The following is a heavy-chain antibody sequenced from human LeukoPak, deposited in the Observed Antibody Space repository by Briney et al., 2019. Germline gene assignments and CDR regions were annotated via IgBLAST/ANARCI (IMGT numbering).Heavy chain of an antibody. CDR3: TRGSTLADDY. CDR2: SRYSESS. CDR1: GAYISDHY. V-gene: IGHV4-59*11. J-gene: IGHJ4*02. Sequence: SETLSLTCTVSGAYISDHYWNWIRQPPGKGLEWIGYSRYSESSNYNPSLKGRATISVDTSKNQLSLTVNSVTAADTAVYYCTRGSTLADDYWGQGILVTVSP. D-gene: IGHD5/OR15-5a*01.